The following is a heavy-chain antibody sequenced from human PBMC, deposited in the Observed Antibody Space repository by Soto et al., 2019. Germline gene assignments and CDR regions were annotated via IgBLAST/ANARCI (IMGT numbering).Heavy chain of an antibody. CDR2: IYPGDSDT. V-gene: IGHV5-51*01. J-gene: IGHJ6*02. CDR1: GYSFTSYW. Sequence: GESLKISCKGSGYSFTSYWIGWVRQMPGKGLEWMGIIYPGDSDTRYSPSFQGQVTISADKSISTAYLQWSSLKASDTAMYYCAGGGVRGVITRTRAYSGMXVWGQGTTVTVSS. CDR3: AGGGVRGVITRTRAYSGMXV. D-gene: IGHD3-10*01.